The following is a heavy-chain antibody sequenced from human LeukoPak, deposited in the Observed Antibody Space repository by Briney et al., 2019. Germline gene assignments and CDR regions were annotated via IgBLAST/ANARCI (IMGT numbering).Heavy chain of an antibody. CDR2: IYPGDFDT. J-gene: IGHJ3*02. CDR1: GYNFTNYW. Sequence: GESLKISCKGSGYNFTNYWIGWVRQLPEKGLEWMGIIYPGDFDTRYSPSFQGQVTISADKSISTAYLQWSSLKASDTAMYYCARQQDSRITMILEAFDIWGQGTMVTVSS. D-gene: IGHD3-22*01. CDR3: ARQQDSRITMILEAFDI. V-gene: IGHV5-51*01.